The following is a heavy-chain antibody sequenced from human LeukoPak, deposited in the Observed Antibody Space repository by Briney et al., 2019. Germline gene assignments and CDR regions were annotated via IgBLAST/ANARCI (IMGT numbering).Heavy chain of an antibody. CDR2: IYFNGST. J-gene: IGHJ6*03. CDR1: GGSISSYC. CDR3: ARTTEGYCRGRSCYSYYYYMDV. Sequence: SETLSLTCTVSGGSISSYCWTWIRQPPGKGLEWIGYIYFNGSTNYNPSLNGRVTISVDTSKNRFSLKLRSVTAADTAVYYCARTTEGYCRGRSCYSYYYYMDVWGKGTTVTVSS. D-gene: IGHD2-15*01. V-gene: IGHV4-59*01.